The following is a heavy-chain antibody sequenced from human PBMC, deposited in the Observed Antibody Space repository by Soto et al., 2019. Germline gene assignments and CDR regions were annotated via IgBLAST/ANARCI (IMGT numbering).Heavy chain of an antibody. Sequence: KASETLSLTCTVSGGSISSYYWSWIRQPPGKGLEWIGYIYYSGSTNYNPSLKSRVTISVDTSKNQFSLKLSSVTAADTAVYYWARGEPGSPFDPWGQGTLVTVSS. CDR3: ARGEPGSPFDP. J-gene: IGHJ5*02. D-gene: IGHD1-1*01. CDR2: IYYSGST. V-gene: IGHV4-59*01. CDR1: GGSISSYY.